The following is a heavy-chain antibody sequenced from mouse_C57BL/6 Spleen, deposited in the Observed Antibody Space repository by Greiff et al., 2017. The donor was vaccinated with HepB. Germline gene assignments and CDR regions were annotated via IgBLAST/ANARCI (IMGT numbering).Heavy chain of an antibody. J-gene: IGHJ2*01. CDR2: IYPGDGDT. Sequence: VQLQQSGAELVKPGASVKISCKASGYAFSSYWMNWVKQRPGKGLEWIGQIYPGDGDTNYNGKFKGKATLTADKSSSTAYMQLSSLTSEDSAVYFCARLEYYGSSPYYFDYWGQGTTLTVAS. CDR3: ARLEYYGSSPYYFDY. CDR1: GYAFSSYW. V-gene: IGHV1-80*01. D-gene: IGHD1-1*01.